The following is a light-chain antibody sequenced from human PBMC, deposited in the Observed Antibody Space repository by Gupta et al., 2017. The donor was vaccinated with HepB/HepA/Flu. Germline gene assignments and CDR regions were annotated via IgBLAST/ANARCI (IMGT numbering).Light chain of an antibody. CDR1: SSDVGGSKF. CDR3: SSYTNSRTII. CDR2: DVS. Sequence: QSALTQPASVSGSPGQSITISCTGTSSDVGGSKFVSWYQQHPDKVPKLIIYDVSDRPSGVSNRCSGSKSGNTASLTISGLQAEDEADYYCSSYTNSRTIIFGGGTKLTVL. J-gene: IGLJ2*01. V-gene: IGLV2-14*01.